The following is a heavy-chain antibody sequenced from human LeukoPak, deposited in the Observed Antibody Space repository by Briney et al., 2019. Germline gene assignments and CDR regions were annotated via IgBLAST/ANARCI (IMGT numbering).Heavy chain of an antibody. J-gene: IGHJ4*02. CDR3: ARDYYDSSGYYRGFDY. Sequence: PSETLSLTCTVSGGSISGYYWSWIRQPPGKGLEWIGYIYYSGSTNYNPSLKSRVTISVDTSKNQFSLKLSSVTAADTAVYYCARDYYDSSGYYRGFDYWGQGTLVTVSS. CDR1: GGSISGYY. CDR2: IYYSGST. D-gene: IGHD3-22*01. V-gene: IGHV4-59*01.